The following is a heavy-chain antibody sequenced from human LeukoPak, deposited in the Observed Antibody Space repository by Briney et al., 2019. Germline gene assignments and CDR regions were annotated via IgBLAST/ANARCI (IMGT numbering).Heavy chain of an antibody. CDR3: ARITAAAASPFDP. CDR1: GGSISSSNW. Sequence: SGTLSLTCAVSGGSISSSNWWSWVRQPPGKGLEWIGEIYHSGSSNYNPSLKSRVTISVDKSKNQFSLKLSSVTAADTAVYYCARITAAAASPFDPWGQGTLVTVSS. J-gene: IGHJ5*02. D-gene: IGHD6-13*01. V-gene: IGHV4-4*02. CDR2: IYHSGSS.